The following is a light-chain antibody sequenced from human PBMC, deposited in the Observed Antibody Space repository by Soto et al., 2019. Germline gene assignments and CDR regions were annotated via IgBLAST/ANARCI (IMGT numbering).Light chain of an antibody. V-gene: IGKV3-20*01. CDR3: QQYDNSLYT. CDR2: GAS. Sequence: EIVLTQSPGTLSLSPGERATLSCRASQSVSSTYLAWYQQKTGQAPRLLIYGASSRATGIPDRFSGSGSGTDFTLPISRLEPEEFAVYYCQQYDNSLYTFGQGTKLEIK. J-gene: IGKJ2*01. CDR1: QSVSSTY.